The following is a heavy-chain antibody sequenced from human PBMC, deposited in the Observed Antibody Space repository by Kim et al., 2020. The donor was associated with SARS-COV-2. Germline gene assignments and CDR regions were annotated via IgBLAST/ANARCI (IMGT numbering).Heavy chain of an antibody. CDR1: GFTSDDYT. V-gene: IGHV3-43*01. CDR3: AKDYGSGSYLYYYYGMDV. CDR2: ISWDGGST. D-gene: IGHD3-10*01. Sequence: GGSLRLSCAASGFTSDDYTMHWVRQAPGKGLEWVSLISWDGGSTYYADSVKGRFTISRDNSKNSLYLQMNSLRTEDTALYYCAKDYGSGSYLYYYYGMDVWGQGTTVTVSS. J-gene: IGHJ6*02.